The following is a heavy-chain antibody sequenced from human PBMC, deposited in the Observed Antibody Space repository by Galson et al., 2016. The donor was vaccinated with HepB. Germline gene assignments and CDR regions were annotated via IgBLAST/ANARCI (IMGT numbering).Heavy chain of an antibody. D-gene: IGHD4-17*01. Sequence: SLRLSCAASGITFSSYAMHWVRQAPGKGLEWVAVISYDGSNKYYADSVKGRFTISRDSSKNTLYLQMNSLRAEDTAVYYCARGPFTVNTYCCWFDPWGQGTLVTVSP. CDR2: ISYDGSNK. CDR1: GITFSSYA. CDR3: ARGPFTVNTYCCWFDP. J-gene: IGHJ5*02. V-gene: IGHV3-30-3*01.